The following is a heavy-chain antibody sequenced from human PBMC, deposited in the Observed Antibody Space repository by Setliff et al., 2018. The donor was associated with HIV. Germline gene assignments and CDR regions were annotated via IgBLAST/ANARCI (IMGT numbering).Heavy chain of an antibody. D-gene: IGHD3-22*01. CDR3: GTGWLDSSGQQNFGS. CDR2: INHSGIT. J-gene: IGHJ5*01. CDR1: GGSISSGCYY. V-gene: IGHV4-39*07. Sequence: AETLSLTCTVSGGSISSGCYYWTWIRQPPGKGPEWIGEINHSGITNYNSFLKSRVTISIDTSKNQFSLKLNSMTAEDTAMYYFGTGWLDSSGQQNFGSWGQGTLVTVSS.